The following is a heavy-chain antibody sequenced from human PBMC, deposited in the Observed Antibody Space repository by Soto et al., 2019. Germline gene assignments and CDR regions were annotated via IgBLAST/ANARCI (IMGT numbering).Heavy chain of an antibody. CDR1: GFNFSHYE. CDR2: ISSSASTI. Sequence: PGGSLRLSCAASGFNFSHYEMNWVRQAPGKGLEWVAYISSSASTIYYADSVRGRFTISRDNAKNSMYLQMNSLRAEDTAVYYCARDLLFGSYYFDYWGQGTLVTVSS. J-gene: IGHJ4*02. V-gene: IGHV3-48*03. D-gene: IGHD3-10*01. CDR3: ARDLLFGSYYFDY.